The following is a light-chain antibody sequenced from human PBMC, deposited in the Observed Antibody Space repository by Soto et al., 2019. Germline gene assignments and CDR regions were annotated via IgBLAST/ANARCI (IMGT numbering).Light chain of an antibody. CDR1: SASVSTNYY. J-gene: IGLJ2*01. V-gene: IGLV8-61*01. CDR2: STN. CDR3: VLYMGSGISV. Sequence: QTVVTQEPSFSVAPGGTVTLTCGLTSASVSTNYYPSCYQQAPGPAPRTLVYSTNTRSSGVPDRFSGSILGNKAALTITGAQADDESDYYCVLYMGSGISVFGGGTKVTVL.